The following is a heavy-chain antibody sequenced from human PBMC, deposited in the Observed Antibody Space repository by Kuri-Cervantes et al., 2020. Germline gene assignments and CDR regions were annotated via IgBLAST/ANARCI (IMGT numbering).Heavy chain of an antibody. D-gene: IGHD3-10*01. CDR1: GFTFRNYD. V-gene: IGHV3-48*02. J-gene: IGHJ1*01. CDR3: ARDPGGGVGERLQY. Sequence: ETLPLTCAASGFTFRNYDMAWVRQPPGKGLEWVSFISVSTTTIYYADSVKGRFAISRDNAKSSLYLQMNTLRDEDTAVYYCARDPGGGVGERLQYRGQGTLVTVSS. CDR2: ISVSTTTI.